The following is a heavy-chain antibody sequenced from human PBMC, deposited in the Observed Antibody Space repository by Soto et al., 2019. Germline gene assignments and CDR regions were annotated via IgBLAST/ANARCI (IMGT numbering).Heavy chain of an antibody. J-gene: IGHJ3*02. V-gene: IGHV4-30-2*01. CDR2: IYHSGST. D-gene: IGHD3-22*01. CDR1: GGSISSGGYS. Sequence: SETLSLTCAVSGGSISSGGYSRSWIRQPPGKGLEWIGYIYHSGSTYYNPSLKSRVTISVDRSKNQFSLKLSSVTAADTAVYYCARSAFTYYYDSSGYVGGASDIWGQGTMVTVSS. CDR3: ARSAFTYYYDSSGYVGGASDI.